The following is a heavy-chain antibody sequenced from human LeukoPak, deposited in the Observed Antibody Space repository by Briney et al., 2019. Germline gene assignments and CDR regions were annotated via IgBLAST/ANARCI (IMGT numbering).Heavy chain of an antibody. Sequence: PGGSLRLSCAATGFTFSSYSMNWVRQAPGKGLEWVLSISNSSSYIYYADSVKGRFTISRDNAKNSLYLQMNSLRAEDTAVYYCASPGRGYSSGWSYDAFDIWGQGTMVTVSS. D-gene: IGHD6-19*01. CDR3: ASPGRGYSSGWSYDAFDI. CDR1: GFTFSSYS. J-gene: IGHJ3*02. CDR2: ISNSSSYI. V-gene: IGHV3-21*01.